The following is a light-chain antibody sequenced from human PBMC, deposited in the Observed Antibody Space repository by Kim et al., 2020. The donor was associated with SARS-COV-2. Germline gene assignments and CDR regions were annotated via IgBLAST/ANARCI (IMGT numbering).Light chain of an antibody. V-gene: IGKV1-12*01. Sequence: ASIGDRVTITCRASQDISSWLAWYQQKPGEATKLLIYAASSLQRGVPSRFSGSGSGTEFTLTITSLQPEDFATYHCQQANRFPLTFGGGTKVDIK. CDR1: QDISSW. J-gene: IGKJ4*01. CDR3: QQANRFPLT. CDR2: AAS.